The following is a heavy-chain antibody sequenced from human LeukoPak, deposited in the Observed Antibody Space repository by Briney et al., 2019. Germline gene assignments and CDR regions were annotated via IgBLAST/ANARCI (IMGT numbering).Heavy chain of an antibody. CDR2: ISGSGTNT. Sequence: RGSLRLSRAASGFTLSSYSIKWVPPAPERGLERVSAISGSGTNTYYADSVKGRFTISRDNSKNTLYLQMNSLRAEDTAVYYCARGSRSWYLYFDSWGQGTLVTVSS. CDR3: ARGSRSWYLYFDS. J-gene: IGHJ4*02. D-gene: IGHD6-13*01. CDR1: GFTLSSYS. V-gene: IGHV3-23*01.